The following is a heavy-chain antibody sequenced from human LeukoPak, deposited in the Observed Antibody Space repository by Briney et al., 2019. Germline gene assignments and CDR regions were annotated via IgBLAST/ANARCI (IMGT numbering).Heavy chain of an antibody. V-gene: IGHV4-39*01. CDR1: CGSINSNTNY. CDR2: VYYSGRT. Sequence: PSETQSLTYTVACGSINSNTNYGGWVRQPPGKGLEWIGSVYYSGRTYYNTSLKSRVTISVETSKSQLCMELSSGTPADTAVRLRARWESGGWRDASDIWGEGTMVTVSS. J-gene: IGHJ3*02. CDR3: ARWESGGWRDASDI. D-gene: IGHD6-19*01.